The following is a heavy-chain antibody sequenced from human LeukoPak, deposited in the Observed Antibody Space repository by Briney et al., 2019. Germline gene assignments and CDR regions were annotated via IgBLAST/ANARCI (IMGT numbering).Heavy chain of an antibody. CDR2: ISSSSSYI. CDR1: GLTFSSFS. J-gene: IGHJ3*02. V-gene: IGHV3-21*01. D-gene: IGHD6-13*01. Sequence: GGSLRLSCAASGLTFSSFSMAWVRQTPGKGLEWVLSISSSSSYIYYADSVKGRFTISRDNAKNSLYLQMNSLRAEDTAVYYCARVFPAGYSDTFDIWGQGTMVTVSS. CDR3: ARVFPAGYSDTFDI.